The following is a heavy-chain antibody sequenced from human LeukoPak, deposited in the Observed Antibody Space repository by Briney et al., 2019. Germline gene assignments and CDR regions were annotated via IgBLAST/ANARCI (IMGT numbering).Heavy chain of an antibody. Sequence: GGSLRLSCATSGFTVSSNYMSWVRQAPGKGLEWVSVIYSGGSTYYADSVKGRFTISRDNSKNTLYLQMNSLRAEDTAVYYCAKVPLVGNSVYFDYWGQGTLVTVSS. CDR2: IYSGGST. CDR1: GFTVSSNY. D-gene: IGHD4-23*01. CDR3: AKVPLVGNSVYFDY. J-gene: IGHJ4*02. V-gene: IGHV3-53*01.